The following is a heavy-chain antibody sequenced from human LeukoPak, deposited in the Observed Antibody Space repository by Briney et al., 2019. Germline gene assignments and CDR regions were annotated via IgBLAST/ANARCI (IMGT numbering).Heavy chain of an antibody. V-gene: IGHV4-34*01. J-gene: IGHJ5*02. CDR3: ARTKVIPPRWFDP. Sequence: SGTLSLTCAVYGGSFSGYYWSWIRQPPGKGLEWIGEINHSGSTNYNPSLKSRVTISVDTSKNQFSLKLSSVTAADTAVYYCARTKVIPPRWFDPWGQGTLVTVSS. CDR2: INHSGST. D-gene: IGHD4-17*01. CDR1: GGSFSGYY.